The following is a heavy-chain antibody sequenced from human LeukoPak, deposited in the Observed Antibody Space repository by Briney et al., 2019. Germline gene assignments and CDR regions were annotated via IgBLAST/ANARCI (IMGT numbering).Heavy chain of an antibody. V-gene: IGHV1-2*02. D-gene: IGHD3-10*01. CDR2: INPNSGDT. Sequence: EASVKVSCKASGYTFTGYYMHWVRQAPGQGLEWMGWINPNSGDTDYAQKFRGRVTMTRDTSINTAYMELSRLRSDDTAVYYCARGSTLYYYRDWGQGTLVTVSS. J-gene: IGHJ4*02. CDR1: GYTFTGYY. CDR3: ARGSTLYYYRD.